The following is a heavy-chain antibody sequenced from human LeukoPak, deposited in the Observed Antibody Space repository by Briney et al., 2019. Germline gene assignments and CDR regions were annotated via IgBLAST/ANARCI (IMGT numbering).Heavy chain of an antibody. CDR2: IRSDGNNK. V-gene: IGHV3-30*02. D-gene: IGHD3-22*01. Sequence: GGSLRLSCAASGFTFSTHEMNWVRQAPGKGLEWVAFIRSDGNNKFYADSLKGRFTVPRDNSRNNVYLQMNSLRIEDTAVYHCARDTGDYYDSSGHYYAGWFDPWGQGTLVTVSS. J-gene: IGHJ5*02. CDR1: GFTFSTHE. CDR3: ARDTGDYYDSSGHYYAGWFDP.